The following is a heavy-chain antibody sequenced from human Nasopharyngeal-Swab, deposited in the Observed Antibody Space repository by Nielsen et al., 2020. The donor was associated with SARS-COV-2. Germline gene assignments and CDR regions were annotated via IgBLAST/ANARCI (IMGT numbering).Heavy chain of an antibody. CDR1: GGTFSSYA. CDR2: IIPILGIA. CDR3: ASGITGAAFDI. V-gene: IGHV1-69*10. D-gene: IGHD1-14*01. Sequence: SVKVSCKAPGGTFSSYAISWVRQAPGQGLEWMGRIIPILGIANYAQKFQGRVTITADKSTSTAYMELSSLRSEETAVYYCASGITGAAFDIWGQGTMVTVSS. J-gene: IGHJ3*02.